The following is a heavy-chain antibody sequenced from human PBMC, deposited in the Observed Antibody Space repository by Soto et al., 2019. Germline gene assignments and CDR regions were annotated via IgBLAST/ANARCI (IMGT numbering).Heavy chain of an antibody. J-gene: IGHJ6*02. CDR1: GFTFSNYD. Sequence: DVQLVESGGDLVQPGGSLRLSCAASGFTFSNYDMQWVRQVTGKGLEWVSSIGKGGDTHYADSVKGRFTISRENANNSLYLHMSSLRAGDTAVYYCVRDPAGHGMDVWGQGTTVTVSS. CDR3: VRDPAGHGMDV. V-gene: IGHV3-13*01. D-gene: IGHD3-10*01. CDR2: IGKGGDT.